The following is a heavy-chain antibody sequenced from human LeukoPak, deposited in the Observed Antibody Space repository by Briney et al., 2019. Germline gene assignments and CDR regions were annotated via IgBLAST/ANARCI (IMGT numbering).Heavy chain of an antibody. D-gene: IGHD5-24*01. Sequence: GGSLRLSCTASGFTFGDYTMSWVRQAPGKGLEWVCFIRSNAYVVTTEYAASVKGRFSISRDESESNAHMQMNSLKTEDTAVYYSTSDLTVEMRDYWGQGTLVTVSS. V-gene: IGHV3-49*04. J-gene: IGHJ4*02. CDR3: TSDLTVEMRDY. CDR2: IRSNAYVVTT. CDR1: GFTFGDYT.